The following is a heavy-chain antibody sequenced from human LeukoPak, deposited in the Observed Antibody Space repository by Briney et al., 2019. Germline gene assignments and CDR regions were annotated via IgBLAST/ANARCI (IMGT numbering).Heavy chain of an antibody. CDR2: ISGSGHRT. V-gene: IGHV3-23*01. J-gene: IGHJ4*02. CDR1: XXTFXXXG. CDR3: XXXXXXXXXXXXGXXTXXDS. Sequence: SXXTFXXXGVSWVRQAPGKGLEWVSGISGSGHRTYYADSVKGRFTISRDNSKSTLYLQMNSLRAEDTGVNYCXXXXXXXXXXXXGXXTXXDSWXXXXLVTVSS.